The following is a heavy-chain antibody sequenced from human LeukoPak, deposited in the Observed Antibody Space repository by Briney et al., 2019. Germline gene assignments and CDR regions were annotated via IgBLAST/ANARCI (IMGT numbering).Heavy chain of an antibody. CDR3: ARAPPYSSGWYQLTYYLDY. Sequence: SETLSLTCAVYGVSFSGYDLSWIRQPPGKGLEWIGEINHSGSTNYNPSLKSRVTISVDTSNNQFSLKLSSVPAEDTAVYYCARAPPYSSGWYQLTYYLDYWGKRTLVTVSS. V-gene: IGHV4-34*01. CDR1: GVSFSGYD. CDR2: INHSGST. J-gene: IGHJ4*02. D-gene: IGHD6-19*01.